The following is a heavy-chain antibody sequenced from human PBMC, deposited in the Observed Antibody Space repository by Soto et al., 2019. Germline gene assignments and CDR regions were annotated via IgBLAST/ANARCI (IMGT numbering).Heavy chain of an antibody. D-gene: IGHD4-17*01. V-gene: IGHV1-18*01. CDR2: ISAYNGNT. Sequence: ASVKVSCKASGYTFTSYGISWVRQAPGQGLEWMGWISAYNGNTNYAQKLQGRVTMTTDTSTSTAYMELRSLRSDDTAVYYCARDRWDYGDYYDGMDVWGQGTTATVSS. J-gene: IGHJ6*02. CDR3: ARDRWDYGDYYDGMDV. CDR1: GYTFTSYG.